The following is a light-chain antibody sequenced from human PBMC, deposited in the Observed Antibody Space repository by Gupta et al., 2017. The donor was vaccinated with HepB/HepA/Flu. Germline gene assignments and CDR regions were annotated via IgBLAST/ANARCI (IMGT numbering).Light chain of an antibody. CDR1: QSVLYSSNNKNY. V-gene: IGKV4-1*01. CDR3: QQYHSPPYT. CDR2: WAS. J-gene: IGKJ2*01. Sequence: DIVMTQSPDSLAVSLGERATINCKSSQSVLYSSNNKNYLAWYQQKPGQPPKLLIYWASTRESGDPDRFSGSGSGTDFTLTISSLQAEDVAVYYCQQYHSPPYTFGQGTKLEIK.